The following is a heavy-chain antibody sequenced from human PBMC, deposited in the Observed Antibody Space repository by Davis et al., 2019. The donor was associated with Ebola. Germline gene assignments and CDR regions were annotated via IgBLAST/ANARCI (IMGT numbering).Heavy chain of an antibody. CDR2: IKTDGSTT. D-gene: IGHD2-2*01. CDR3: VRDTSHQLPHWLYYFYGMDV. J-gene: IGHJ6*02. CDR1: GFTFNNYY. Sequence: PGGSLRLSCAASGFTFNNYYMHWVRQAPGKGLVWVARIKTDGSTTRYADSVKGRFTISRDNTKNTLYLQMNSLRGEDTAVYYCVRDTSHQLPHWLYYFYGMDVWGQGTTVTVSS. V-gene: IGHV3-74*01.